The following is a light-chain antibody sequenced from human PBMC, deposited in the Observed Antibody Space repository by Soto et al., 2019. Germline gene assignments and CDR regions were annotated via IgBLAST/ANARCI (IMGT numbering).Light chain of an antibody. J-gene: IGKJ2*03. Sequence: EIVLTQSPGTLSLSPGERATLSCRASQTISSYLAWYQHKPGQAPRLLIYDASSRATDIPDRFSGSGSGTDFPLTSGRLEPEDFAVYYCQQYLSSPPYGFGQGTKLEIK. CDR3: QQYLSSPPYG. CDR1: QTISSY. V-gene: IGKV3-20*01. CDR2: DAS.